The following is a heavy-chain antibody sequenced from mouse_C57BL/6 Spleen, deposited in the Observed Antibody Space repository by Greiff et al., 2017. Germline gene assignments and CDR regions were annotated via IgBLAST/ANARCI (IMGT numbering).Heavy chain of an antibody. V-gene: IGHV6-3*01. J-gene: IGHJ1*03. CDR3: TGEGPHWYFDV. Sequence: EVKLMESGGGLVQPGGSMKLSCVASGFTFSNYWMNWVRQSPEKGLEWVAQIRLKSDNYATHYAESVKGRFTISRDDSKSSVYLQMNNLRAEDTGIYYCTGEGPHWYFDVWGTGTTVTVSS. CDR1: GFTFSNYW. CDR2: IRLKSDNYAT.